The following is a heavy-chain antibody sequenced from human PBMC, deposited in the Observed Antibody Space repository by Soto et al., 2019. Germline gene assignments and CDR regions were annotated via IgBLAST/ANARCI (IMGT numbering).Heavy chain of an antibody. D-gene: IGHD6-19*01. CDR1: SFTFSSDG. Sequence: GGSLRLSCAPSSFTFSSDGIHSIPQAPGKGLVRVTVIASDVSNKHDKDSKKCRFTISRDNSRNTLYLQMNSLRAEDTAVYYCAKDLIAVAGTGPPGSDYWGHGTLVTV. J-gene: IGHJ4*01. CDR3: AKDLIAVAGTGPPGSDY. CDR2: IASDVSNK. V-gene: IGHV3-30*18.